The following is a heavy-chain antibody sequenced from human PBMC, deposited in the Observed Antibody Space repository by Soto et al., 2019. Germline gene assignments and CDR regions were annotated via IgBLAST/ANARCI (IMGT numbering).Heavy chain of an antibody. V-gene: IGHV1-69*02. D-gene: IGHD2-2*02. CDR2: IIPILGIA. CDR3: ARGGAYCSSTSCYKDYYGMDV. CDR1: GGTFSSYT. J-gene: IGHJ6*02. Sequence: QVQLVQSGAEVKKPGSSVKVSCKASGGTFSSYTISWVRQAPGQGLEWMGRIIPILGIANYAQKFQGRVTVPADKSTTTAYVELSSLRSEDTAVYSCARGGAYCSSTSCYKDYYGMDVWGQGTTVTVSS.